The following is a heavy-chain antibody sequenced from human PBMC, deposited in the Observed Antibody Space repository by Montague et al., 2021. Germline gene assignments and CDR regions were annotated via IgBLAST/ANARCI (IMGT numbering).Heavy chain of an antibody. D-gene: IGHD3-10*01. CDR1: GVSISSSNYQ. Sequence: SETLSLTCTVSGVSISSSNYQWGWIRQPPGQGPEWIGSLYYSGTTYYNPSLRSPVTISVDTSENQFSLKLNSVTAADTAFYCCTRKGWFGDYGFDIWGQGKMGTVSS. CDR3: TRKGWFGDYGFDI. CDR2: LYYSGTT. J-gene: IGHJ3*02. V-gene: IGHV4-39*01.